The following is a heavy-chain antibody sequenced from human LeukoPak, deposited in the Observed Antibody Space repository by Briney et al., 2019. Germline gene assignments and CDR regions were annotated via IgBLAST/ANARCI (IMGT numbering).Heavy chain of an antibody. CDR2: IYYSGGT. CDR3: ARGPLSSSSYGMDV. Sequence: SETLSLTCTVSGGSISSYYWSWIRQPPGKGLEWIGYIYYSGGTNYNPSLKSRVTISVDTSKNQFSLKLSSVTAADTAVYYCARGPLSSSSYGMDVWGQGTTVTVSS. J-gene: IGHJ6*02. CDR1: GGSISSYY. V-gene: IGHV4-59*01. D-gene: IGHD6-13*01.